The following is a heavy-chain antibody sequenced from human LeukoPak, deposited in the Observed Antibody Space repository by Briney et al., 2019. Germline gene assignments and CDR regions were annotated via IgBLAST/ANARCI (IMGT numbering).Heavy chain of an antibody. V-gene: IGHV4-59*08. CDR1: GGSISSYY. J-gene: IGHJ4*02. Sequence: PSETLSLTGTVSGGSISSYYWSWIRQPAGKGLEWIGYIYYSGSTNYNPSLKSRVTISVDTSKNQFSLKPSSVTAADTAVYYCARHALGWEPDTRRVIAYWREGTLVTVSS. CDR2: IYYSGST. CDR3: ARHALGWEPDTRRVIAY. D-gene: IGHD1-26*01.